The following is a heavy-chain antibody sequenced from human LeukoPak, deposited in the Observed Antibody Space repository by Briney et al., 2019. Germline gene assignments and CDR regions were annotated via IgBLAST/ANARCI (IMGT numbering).Heavy chain of an antibody. J-gene: IGHJ4*02. CDR1: GFTFSSYV. CDR3: AKELWFGEETY. D-gene: IGHD3-10*01. CDR2: ISYDGSNK. V-gene: IGHV3-30*04. Sequence: PGGSLRLSCAASGFTFSSYVLHWVRQAPGKGLEWVAVISYDGSNKYYADSVKGRFTISRDNSKNTLYLQMNSLRAEDTAVYYCAKELWFGEETYWGQGTLVTVSS.